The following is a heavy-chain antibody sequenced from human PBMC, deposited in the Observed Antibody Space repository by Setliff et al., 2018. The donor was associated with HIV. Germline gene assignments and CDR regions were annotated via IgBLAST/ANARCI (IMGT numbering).Heavy chain of an antibody. CDR2: INHSGST. CDR3: ARQDYYYDSSGYYRWWEPFSWYFDL. V-gene: IGHV4-34*01. D-gene: IGHD3-22*01. Sequence: TSETLSLTCAVYGGSFSGYYWSWIRQPPGKGLEWIGEINHSGSTNYNPSLKSRVTISVDTSKNQFSLKLSSVTAADTAVYYCARQDYYYDSSGYYRWWEPFSWYFDLWGRGTLVTV. CDR1: GGSFSGYY. J-gene: IGHJ2*01.